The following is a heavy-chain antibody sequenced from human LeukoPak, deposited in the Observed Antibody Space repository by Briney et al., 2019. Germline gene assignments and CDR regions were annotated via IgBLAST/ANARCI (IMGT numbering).Heavy chain of an antibody. V-gene: IGHV3-21*06. CDR2: ISSSSSYI. Sequence: PGGSLRLSCAASGFTFSSYSMNWVRQAPGKGLEWVSSISSSSSYIYYADSVKGRFTISRDNAKNSLYLQMNSLRAEDTAVYYCAKGSYDSSGYHLDYWGQGTLVTVSS. CDR1: GFTFSSYS. J-gene: IGHJ4*02. D-gene: IGHD3-22*01. CDR3: AKGSYDSSGYHLDY.